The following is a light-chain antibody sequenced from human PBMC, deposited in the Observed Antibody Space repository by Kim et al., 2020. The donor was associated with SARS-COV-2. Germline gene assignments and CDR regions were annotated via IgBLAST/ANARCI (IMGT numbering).Light chain of an antibody. CDR3: QQYNSYSPWT. J-gene: IGKJ1*01. Sequence: DIQMTQSPSTLSASVGDRVTITCRASQSISSWLAWYQQKPEKAPKLLIYKASSLESGVPSRFSGSGSGTEFTLTISSLQPDDFATYYCQQYNSYSPWTFGQGTKVDIK. V-gene: IGKV1-5*03. CDR2: KAS. CDR1: QSISSW.